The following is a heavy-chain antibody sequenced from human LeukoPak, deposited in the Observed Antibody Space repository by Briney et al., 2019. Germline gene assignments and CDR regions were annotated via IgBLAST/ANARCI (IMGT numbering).Heavy chain of an antibody. V-gene: IGHV3-9*01. Sequence: PGRSLRLSCAASGFTFDDYAMHGVRQAPGKGLEWVSGISWNSGSIGYADSVKGRFTISRDNAKNSLYLQMNSLRAEDTALYYCAKALYGSGSLDYWGQGTLVTVSS. CDR1: GFTFDDYA. J-gene: IGHJ4*02. CDR2: ISWNSGSI. CDR3: AKALYGSGSLDY. D-gene: IGHD3-10*01.